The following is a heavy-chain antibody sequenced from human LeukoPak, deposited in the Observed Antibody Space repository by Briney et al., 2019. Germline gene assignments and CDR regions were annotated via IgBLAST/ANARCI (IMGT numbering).Heavy chain of an antibody. CDR3: ARAMDQWLDPEYFQH. V-gene: IGHV3-64*01. CDR2: ISSNGGST. J-gene: IGHJ1*01. Sequence: QPGRSLRLSCAASGFTFSSYAMHWVRQAPGKGLEYVSAISSNGGSTYYANSVKGRLTISRDNSKNTLYLQMGSLRAEDMAVYYCARAMDQWLDPEYFQHWGQGTLVTVSS. D-gene: IGHD6-19*01. CDR1: GFTFSSYA.